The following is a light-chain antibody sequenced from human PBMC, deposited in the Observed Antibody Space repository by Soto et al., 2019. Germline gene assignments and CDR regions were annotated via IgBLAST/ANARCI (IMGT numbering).Light chain of an antibody. CDR1: QGISAY. CDR2: TAS. J-gene: IGKJ4*01. V-gene: IGKV1-9*01. CDR3: QQLKSYPLT. Sequence: DSQLTQSPSFLSASVGDRVTITCRATQGISAYLAWYQQNPGKAPKLLIYTASTLQSGVPSRFSGSGSGTEFTLTISSLRPEDFATYYCQQLKSYPLTFGGGTKVEIK.